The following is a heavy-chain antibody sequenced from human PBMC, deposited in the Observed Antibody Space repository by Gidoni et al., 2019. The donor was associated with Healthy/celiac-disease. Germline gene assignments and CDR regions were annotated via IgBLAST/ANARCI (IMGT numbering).Heavy chain of an antibody. CDR1: GFPFSSDA. J-gene: IGHJ4*02. V-gene: IGHV3-23*01. Sequence: EVQLLESGRGLVQPGGSLRLSCAASGFPFSSDAMSWVRQAPVKGLEWVSAISGSGGSTYYADSVKGRFTISRDNSKNTLYLQMNSLRAEDTAVYYCAKTQQLTYFDYWGQGTLVTVSS. D-gene: IGHD4-4*01. CDR3: AKTQQLTYFDY. CDR2: ISGSGGST.